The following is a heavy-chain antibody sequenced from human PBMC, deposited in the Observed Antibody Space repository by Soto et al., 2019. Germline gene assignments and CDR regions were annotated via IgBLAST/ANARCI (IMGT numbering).Heavy chain of an antibody. D-gene: IGHD3-22*01. CDR1: GYTFTSYY. CDR3: ARDRSSYYDSSGYPPDAFDI. Sequence: ASVKVSCKASGYTFTSYYIHWVRQAPGQGLEWMGIINPSGGSTSYAQKFQGRVTMTRDTSTSTVYMELSSLRSEDTAVYYCARDRSSYYDSSGYPPDAFDIWGQGTMVTVSS. J-gene: IGHJ3*02. CDR2: INPSGGST. V-gene: IGHV1-46*01.